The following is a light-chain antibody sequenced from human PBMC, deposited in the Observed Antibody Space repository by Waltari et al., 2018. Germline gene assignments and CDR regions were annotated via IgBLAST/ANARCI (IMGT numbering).Light chain of an antibody. V-gene: IGKV3-20*01. CDR2: GAS. CDR1: QSVSNDY. J-gene: IGKJ2*01. Sequence: ETVLTQSPGTLSLSPGEGATLSCRASQSVSNDYLAWYQQKPGQAPRILIYGASSRATGIPDRFGGSGSGTDFTLTISRLEPEDFAVYYCQQYGSSPGTFGQGTKVEIK. CDR3: QQYGSSPGT.